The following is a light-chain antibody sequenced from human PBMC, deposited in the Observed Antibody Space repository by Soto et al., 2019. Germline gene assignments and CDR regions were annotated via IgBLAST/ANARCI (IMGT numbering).Light chain of an antibody. J-gene: IGKJ4*01. Sequence: DIHWPQSPSSMPASVGDRVTITCRASQHIASWLAWYQQKPGKAPKLLIYAASNLQSGVPSRFSGSGSGTDFTLTISSLQPEDFATYFCQQANSFPLSFGGGTKVDIK. CDR2: AAS. CDR3: QQANSFPLS. V-gene: IGKV1D-12*01. CDR1: QHIASW.